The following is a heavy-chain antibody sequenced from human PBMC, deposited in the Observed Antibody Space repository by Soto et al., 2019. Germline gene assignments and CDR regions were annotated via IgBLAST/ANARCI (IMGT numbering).Heavy chain of an antibody. J-gene: IGHJ4*02. CDR2: ISAYNGNT. Sequence: QVQLVQSGAEVKKPRASVKVSCKASGYTFTSYGISWVRQAPGQGLEWMGWISAYNGNTNYAQKLQGRVTMTTDTSTSTAYMELRSLRSDDTAVYYCARDHPDHDYGDYDDYWGQGTLVTVSS. CDR1: GYTFTSYG. V-gene: IGHV1-18*01. CDR3: ARDHPDHDYGDYDDY. D-gene: IGHD4-17*01.